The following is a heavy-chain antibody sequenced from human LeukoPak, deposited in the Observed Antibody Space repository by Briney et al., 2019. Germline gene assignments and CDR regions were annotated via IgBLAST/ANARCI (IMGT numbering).Heavy chain of an antibody. V-gene: IGHV4-39*01. CDR1: GGSISSSSYY. J-gene: IGHJ6*03. CDR3: ARQRIAAPTYYMDV. CDR2: TYYSGST. D-gene: IGHD6-13*01. Sequence: SETLSLTCTVSGGSISSSSYYWGWIRQPPGKGLEWIGSTYYSGSTYYNPSLKSRVTISVDTSKNQFSLKLSSVTAADTAVYYCARQRIAAPTYYMDVWGKGTTVTVSS.